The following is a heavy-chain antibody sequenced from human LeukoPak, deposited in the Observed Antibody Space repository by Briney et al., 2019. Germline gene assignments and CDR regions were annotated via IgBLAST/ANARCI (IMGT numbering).Heavy chain of an antibody. Sequence: SETLSLTCTVSGGSISSSSYYWGWIRQPPGKGLEWIGSIYYSGSTYYNPSLKSRVTISVDTSKNQFSLKLSSVTAADTAVYYCARDMSPYYDILTDHNQGTNWFDPWGQGTLVTVSS. V-gene: IGHV4-39*07. CDR2: IYYSGST. CDR1: GGSISSSSYY. J-gene: IGHJ5*02. CDR3: ARDMSPYYDILTDHNQGTNWFDP. D-gene: IGHD3-9*01.